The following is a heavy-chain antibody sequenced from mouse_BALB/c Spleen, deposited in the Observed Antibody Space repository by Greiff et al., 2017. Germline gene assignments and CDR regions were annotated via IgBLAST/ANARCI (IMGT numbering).Heavy chain of an antibody. D-gene: IGHD2-4*01. CDR1: GFNIKDTY. Sequence: VHVKQSGAELVKPGASVKLSCTASGFNIKDTYMHWVKQRPEQGLEWIGRIDPANGNTKYDPKFQGKATITADTSSNTAYLQLSSLTSEDTAVYYCARSGITTDAMDYWGQGTSVTVSS. CDR2: IDPANGNT. V-gene: IGHV14-3*02. J-gene: IGHJ4*01. CDR3: ARSGITTDAMDY.